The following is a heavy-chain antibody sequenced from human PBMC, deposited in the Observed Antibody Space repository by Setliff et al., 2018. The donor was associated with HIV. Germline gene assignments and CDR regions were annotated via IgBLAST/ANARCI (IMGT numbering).Heavy chain of an antibody. J-gene: IGHJ6*04. CDR2: ISHSGST. D-gene: IGHD3-10*01. CDR3: ARGPPLEKWVSGSLGNWFDP. V-gene: IGHV4-34*01. Sequence: SETLSLTCAVYNGSFSGYYRSWIRLPPGKGLEWIAEISHSGSTNYNPSLKSRVTILVDTSKNQFSLKVSPVTAADTAVYYCARGPPLEKWVSGSLGNWFDPWGKGTTVTVSS. CDR1: NGSFSGYY.